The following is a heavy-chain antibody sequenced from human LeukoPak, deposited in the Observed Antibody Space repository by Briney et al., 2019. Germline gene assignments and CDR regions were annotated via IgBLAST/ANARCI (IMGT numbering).Heavy chain of an antibody. CDR1: GGSISSGDYY. CDR3: ARAYYGSGSYHRVYYFDY. V-gene: IGHV4-30-4*01. CDR2: IYYSGST. Sequence: SETLSLTCTVSGGSISSGDYYWSWIRQPLGKGLEWIGYIYYSGSTYYNPSLKSRVTISVDTSKNQFSLRLSSVTAADTAVYYCARAYYGSGSYHRVYYFDYWGQGTLVTVSS. D-gene: IGHD3-10*01. J-gene: IGHJ4*02.